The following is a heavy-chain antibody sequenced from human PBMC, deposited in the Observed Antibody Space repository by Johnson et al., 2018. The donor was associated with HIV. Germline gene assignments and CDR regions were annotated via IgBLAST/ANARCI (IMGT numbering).Heavy chain of an antibody. CDR1: GFTFSHYA. V-gene: IGHV3-30*14. CDR2: IWYDGSNK. Sequence: VESGGGVVQPGRSLRLSCAASGFTFSHYAMHWVRQAPGKGLEWVAVIWYDGSNKYYADSVKGSFTISRDNSKHTLFLQMNSLRGEDTAVYYCARDRPYYDSSKDAFDIWGQGTMVTVSS. D-gene: IGHD3-22*01. J-gene: IGHJ3*02. CDR3: ARDRPYYDSSKDAFDI.